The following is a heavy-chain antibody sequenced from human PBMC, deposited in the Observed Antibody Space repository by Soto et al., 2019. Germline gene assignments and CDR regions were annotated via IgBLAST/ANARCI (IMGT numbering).Heavy chain of an antibody. J-gene: IGHJ2*01. Sequence: QVQLQESGPGLVKPSETLSLTCTVSGCSISSYYWSWIRQPPGKGLEWIGYIYYSGSTNYNPSLKSRVTISVDTAKNQFSLKLSSVTAADTAVYYCARIGIAVAGTPLRYFELWGRGTLVTVSS. CDR3: ARIGIAVAGTPLRYFEL. CDR2: IYYSGST. V-gene: IGHV4-59*01. D-gene: IGHD6-19*01. CDR1: GCSISSYY.